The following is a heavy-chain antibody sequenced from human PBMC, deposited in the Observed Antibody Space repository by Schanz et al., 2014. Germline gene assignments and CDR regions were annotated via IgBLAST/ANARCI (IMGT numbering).Heavy chain of an antibody. D-gene: IGHD7-27*01. CDR2: ISGSGDDT. J-gene: IGHJ4*02. V-gene: IGHV3-NL1*01. Sequence: VQLVESGGGVVHPGGSLRLYCAASGFTFSSYWMHWVRQAPGKGLVWVSVISGSGDDTYYADSVKGRFTISRDNSKNTVYLQMNSLRGEDTAVYYCAKSGDAYLLDYWGQGTLVTVSS. CDR1: GFTFSSYW. CDR3: AKSGDAYLLDY.